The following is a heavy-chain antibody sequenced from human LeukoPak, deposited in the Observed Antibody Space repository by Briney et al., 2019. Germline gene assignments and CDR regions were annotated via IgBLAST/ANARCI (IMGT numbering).Heavy chain of an antibody. J-gene: IGHJ4*02. V-gene: IGHV3-21*01. CDR1: GFTFSSYS. D-gene: IGHD1-14*01. CDR3: ARDQVDRIWYFDY. Sequence: GGPLRLSCAASGFTFSSYSMSWVRQAPGKGLEWVSSISSNSIYVFYADSMKGRFTISRDNAKDSLSLQMNSLRAEDTAVYYCARDQVDRIWYFDYWGQGTLVTVSS. CDR2: ISSNSIYV.